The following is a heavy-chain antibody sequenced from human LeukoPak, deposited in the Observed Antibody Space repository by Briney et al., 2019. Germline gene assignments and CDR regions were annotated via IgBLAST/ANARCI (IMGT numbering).Heavy chain of an antibody. D-gene: IGHD6-19*01. V-gene: IGHV4-59*01. CDR3: AREGQWLPGFDY. Sequence: SETLSLTCTVSGGSISSYYWSWIRQPPGKGLEWIGYIYYSGSTNYNPSLKSRVTISVDTSKNQFPLKLSSVTAADTAVYYCAREGQWLPGFDYWGQGTLVTVSS. J-gene: IGHJ4*02. CDR2: IYYSGST. CDR1: GGSISSYY.